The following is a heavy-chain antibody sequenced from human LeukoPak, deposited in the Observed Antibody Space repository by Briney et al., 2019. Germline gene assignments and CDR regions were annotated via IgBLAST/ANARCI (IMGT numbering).Heavy chain of an antibody. CDR2: ISYDGSNK. V-gene: IGHV3-30-3*01. Sequence: GGSLRLSCAASGFTFTSYAMHWVRQAPGKGLEWVAVISYDGSNKYYADSVKGRFTISRDNSKNTLYLQMNSLRAEDTAVYYCARDHHGGADYWGQGTLVTVSS. CDR1: GFTFTSYA. D-gene: IGHD1-14*01. J-gene: IGHJ4*02. CDR3: ARDHHGGADY.